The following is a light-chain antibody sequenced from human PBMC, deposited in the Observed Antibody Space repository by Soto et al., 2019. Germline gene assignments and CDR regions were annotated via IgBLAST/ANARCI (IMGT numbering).Light chain of an antibody. Sequence: QSVLTQPASVSGSPGQSITISCTGTSSDVGGYNYVSWYQQHPGKATKLMIYDVSNRPSGVSNRFSGSKSGNTASLTISGLQAEDEADYYCRSYTSSSTLVFGRGTKLTVL. CDR2: DVS. J-gene: IGLJ2*01. V-gene: IGLV2-14*01. CDR3: RSYTSSSTLV. CDR1: SSDVGGYNY.